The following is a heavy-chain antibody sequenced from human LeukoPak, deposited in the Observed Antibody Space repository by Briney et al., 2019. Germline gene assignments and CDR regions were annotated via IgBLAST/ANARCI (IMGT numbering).Heavy chain of an antibody. V-gene: IGHV3-23*01. J-gene: IGHJ4*02. Sequence: GGSLRLSCAASGLTFSSYAMSWVRQAPGKGLEWVSAISGSGGSTYYADSVKGRFTISRDNSKNTLYLQMNSLRAEDTAVYYCAKVLGITMIVFRYWGQGTLVTVSS. CDR3: AKVLGITMIVFRY. CDR1: GLTFSSYA. D-gene: IGHD3-22*01. CDR2: ISGSGGST.